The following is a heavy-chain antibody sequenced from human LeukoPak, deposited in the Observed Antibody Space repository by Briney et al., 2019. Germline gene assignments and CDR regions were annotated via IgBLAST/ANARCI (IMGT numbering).Heavy chain of an antibody. CDR1: GFTFSSYS. CDR3: ASDGWLPAYSS. D-gene: IGHD3-16*01. CDR2: ISSSSSTI. Sequence: AGVSLRLSCAASGFTFSSYSMNWVRQAPGKGLEWVSYISSSSSTIYYADSVKGRFTISRDNAKNSRYLQMNSLRAEDTAVYYCASDGWLPAYSSWGQGTLVTVSS. J-gene: IGHJ4*02. V-gene: IGHV3-48*01.